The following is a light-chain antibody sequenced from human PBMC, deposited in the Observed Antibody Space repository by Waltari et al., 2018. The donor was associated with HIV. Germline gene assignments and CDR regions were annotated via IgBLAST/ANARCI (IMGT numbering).Light chain of an antibody. V-gene: IGKV3-20*01. J-gene: IGKJ1*01. CDR3: QQYGDSPET. Sequence: EIVLTQSPGTLSLSPGERATLSCRASQIVSSAYLALYKQKPGQAPRLIIYGASTRATGVPERFSGSGFGTDFTLTTTRLEHEDFAVYYCQQYGDSPETFGQGARVQI. CDR2: GAS. CDR1: QIVSSAY.